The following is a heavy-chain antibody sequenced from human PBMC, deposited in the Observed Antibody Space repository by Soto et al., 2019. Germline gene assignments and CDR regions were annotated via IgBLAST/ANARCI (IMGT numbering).Heavy chain of an antibody. D-gene: IGHD2-8*01. Sequence: QVQVVESGGGLVQPGRSLRLSCAASGFIFSNYNMVWARQAPGAGLEWVTLVSPDGSITHYADSVKVRFNVSSDNSNSIVYLQMNGLSPEDSAIYYCVRDDNGPEYWGQGTLVTVS. V-gene: IGHV3-30-3*01. J-gene: IGHJ4*02. CDR3: VRDDNGPEY. CDR1: GFIFSNYN. CDR2: VSPDGSIT.